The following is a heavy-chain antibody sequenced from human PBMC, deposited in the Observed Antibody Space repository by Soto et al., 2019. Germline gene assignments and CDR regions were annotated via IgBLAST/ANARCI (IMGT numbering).Heavy chain of an antibody. CDR3: ARDSYYDSLTGYSRNAFDI. Sequence: ASVKVSCKTSGYTFIGYYMHWVRQAPGQGLEWLGWINPNSGATIYAQKFQARVTMTRDTSINTAYMELSRLRSDDTAVYYCARDSYYDSLTGYSRNAFDIWGQGTMVTVSS. CDR2: INPNSGAT. D-gene: IGHD3-9*01. V-gene: IGHV1-2*02. CDR1: GYTFIGYY. J-gene: IGHJ3*02.